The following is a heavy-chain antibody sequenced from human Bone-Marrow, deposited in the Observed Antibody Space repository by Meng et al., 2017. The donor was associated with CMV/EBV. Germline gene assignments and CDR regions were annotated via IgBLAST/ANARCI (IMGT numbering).Heavy chain of an antibody. CDR1: GFTFDDYA. V-gene: IGHV3-9*01. Sequence: GGSLRLSCAASGFTFDDYAMHWVRQAPGKGLEWVSGISWNSGSIGYADSVKGRFTISRDNAKNSLYLQLNSLRAEDTALYYCAKGQYPLILKHYGLDVWGQGTTVTVSS. CDR2: ISWNSGSI. CDR3: AKGQYPLILKHYGLDV. J-gene: IGHJ6*02. D-gene: IGHD2-2*01.